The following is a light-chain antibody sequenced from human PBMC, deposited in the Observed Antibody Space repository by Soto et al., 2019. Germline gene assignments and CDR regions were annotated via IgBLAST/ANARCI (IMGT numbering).Light chain of an antibody. J-gene: IGLJ1*01. CDR3: SSYTSSSTRV. V-gene: IGLV2-14*01. CDR1: SRNVGGYNY. Sequence: QSALTQPASVSGSPGRSITISGTGTSRNVGGYNYVSWYQQHPGKAPKLMIYDVSNRPSGVSNRFSGSKSGNTASLTISGLQAEDEADYYCSSYTSSSTRVFGTGTKLTVL. CDR2: DVS.